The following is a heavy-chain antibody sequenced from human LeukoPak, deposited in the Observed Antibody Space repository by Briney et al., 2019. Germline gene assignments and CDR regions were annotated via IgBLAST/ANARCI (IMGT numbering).Heavy chain of an antibody. V-gene: IGHV4-34*01. CDR2: INHSGST. J-gene: IGHJ4*02. D-gene: IGHD2-15*01. CDR3: ARGVYCSGGNCYLPLDS. Sequence: SETLSLTXAVYGGSFSGYYWSWIRQSPGKGLEWLGEINHSGSTNYSPSLQSRVTISVDTSKNQFSLKLSSVTAADTAVYYCARGVYCSGGNCYLPLDSWGQGTLVTVSS. CDR1: GGSFSGYY.